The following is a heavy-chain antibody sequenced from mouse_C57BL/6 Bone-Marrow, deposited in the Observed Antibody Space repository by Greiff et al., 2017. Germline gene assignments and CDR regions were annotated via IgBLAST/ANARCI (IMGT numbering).Heavy chain of an antibody. CDR3: ARYLITTVVHWYFDV. D-gene: IGHD1-1*01. Sequence: QVQLQQPGAELVKPGASVKMSCKASGYTFTSYWITWVKQRPGQGLEWIGDIYPGSGSTNYNEKFKSKATRTVDTSSSTAYIKLSSLTSEDSAVYYCARYLITTVVHWYFDVWGTGTTVTVAS. J-gene: IGHJ1*03. CDR1: GYTFTSYW. V-gene: IGHV1-55*01. CDR2: IYPGSGST.